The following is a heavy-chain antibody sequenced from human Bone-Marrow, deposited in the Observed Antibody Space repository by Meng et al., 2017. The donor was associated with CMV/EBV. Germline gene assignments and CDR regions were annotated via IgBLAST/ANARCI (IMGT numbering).Heavy chain of an antibody. CDR2: IYYSGST. V-gene: IGHV4-59*01. Sequence: SETLSLTGHVSGGSISSYYWSWIRQPPGKGLEWIGYIYYSGSTNYNPSLKSRVTISVDTSKNQFSLKLSSVTAADTAVYYCARGKGSGSYNYFDYWGQGTLVTVPS. J-gene: IGHJ4*02. CDR1: GGSISSYY. CDR3: ARGKGSGSYNYFDY. D-gene: IGHD1-26*01.